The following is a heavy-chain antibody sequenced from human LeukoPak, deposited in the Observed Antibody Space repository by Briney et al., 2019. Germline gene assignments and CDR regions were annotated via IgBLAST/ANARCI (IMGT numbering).Heavy chain of an antibody. Sequence: PSETLSLTCTVSGGSISSYYWSWLRQPPGKGLEWIGYIYYSGSTNYNPSLKSRVTISVDTSKNQFSLKLTSVTAADTAVYYCAKGDAYNPSSFYGVDVWGQGTTVTVSS. CDR2: IYYSGST. D-gene: IGHD5-24*01. CDR3: AKGDAYNPSSFYGVDV. J-gene: IGHJ6*02. V-gene: IGHV4-59*01. CDR1: GGSISSYY.